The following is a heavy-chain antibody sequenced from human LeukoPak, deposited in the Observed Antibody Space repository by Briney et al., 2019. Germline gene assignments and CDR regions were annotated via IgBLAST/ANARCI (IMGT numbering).Heavy chain of an antibody. CDR3: AKGPNYFDS. CDR2: MNSDGSAT. Sequence: GGSLRLSCAASGFSFSNYWMHWVRQAPGKGLVWVTRMNSDGSATYCADSVQGRFTISRDNAKNTLYLQMNSLRAEDTVMYFCAKGPNYFDSWGQGTLVTVSS. CDR1: GFSFSNYW. J-gene: IGHJ4*02. V-gene: IGHV3-74*01.